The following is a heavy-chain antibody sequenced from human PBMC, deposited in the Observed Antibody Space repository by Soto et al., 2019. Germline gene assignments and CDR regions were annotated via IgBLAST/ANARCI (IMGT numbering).Heavy chain of an antibody. Sequence: WGSLRLACAASGFTVSSYHMSWVRQAPGKGLEWVSVIYSAGSADFADSVKGRFTISRDNSKNTLYLQMSSLRAEDTAVYYCARVNSSSYHFFDYWGQGTLVTVSS. CDR2: IYSAGSA. J-gene: IGHJ4*02. CDR1: GFTVSSYH. V-gene: IGHV3-66*01. D-gene: IGHD6-13*01. CDR3: ARVNSSSYHFFDY.